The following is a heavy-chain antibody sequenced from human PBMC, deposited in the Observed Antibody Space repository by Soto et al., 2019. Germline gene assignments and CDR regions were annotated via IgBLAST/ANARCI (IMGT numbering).Heavy chain of an antibody. CDR1: GGSISSGGYY. CDR2: IYYSGST. Sequence: SETLSLTCTVSGGSISSGGYYWSWIRQHPGKGLEWIGYIYYSGSTYYNPSLKSRVTISVDTSKNQFSLKLSSVTAADTAVYYCARVAYALNAFDIWGQGKMVTVSS. J-gene: IGHJ3*02. D-gene: IGHD4-17*01. V-gene: IGHV4-31*03. CDR3: ARVAYALNAFDI.